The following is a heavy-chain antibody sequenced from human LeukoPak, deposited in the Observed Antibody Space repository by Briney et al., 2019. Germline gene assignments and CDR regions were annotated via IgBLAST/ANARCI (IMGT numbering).Heavy chain of an antibody. V-gene: IGHV4-4*07. CDR2: IYTSGNT. D-gene: IGHD3-10*01. J-gene: IGHJ5*02. CDR1: GGSISSYY. Sequence: SETLSLTCTVSGGSISSYYWSRIRQPAGKGLEWIGRIYTSGNTNYNPSLKSRVSMSVDTSKNQFSLRLSSVTAADTAVYYCARVMVRGVIIHWFDPWGQGTLVTVSS. CDR3: ARVMVRGVIIHWFDP.